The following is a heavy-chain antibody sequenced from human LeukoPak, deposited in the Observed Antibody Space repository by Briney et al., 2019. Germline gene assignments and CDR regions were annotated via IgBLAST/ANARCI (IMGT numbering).Heavy chain of an antibody. CDR3: ARGWLAETTVVTPYNY. Sequence: GSLRLSCAASGFTFSSYAMHWVRQAPGKGLEWVSYISSSSSYTNYADSVKGRFTISRDNAKNSLYLQMNSLRAEDTAVYYCARGWLAETTVVTPYNYWGQGTLVTVSS. J-gene: IGHJ4*02. V-gene: IGHV3-21*05. CDR1: GFTFSSYA. CDR2: ISSSSSYT. D-gene: IGHD4-23*01.